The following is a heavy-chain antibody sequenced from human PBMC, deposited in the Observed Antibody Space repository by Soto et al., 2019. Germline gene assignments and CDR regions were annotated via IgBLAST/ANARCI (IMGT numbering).Heavy chain of an antibody. D-gene: IGHD1-26*01. CDR3: AKDLSGSYYTPTRYYGMDV. J-gene: IGHJ6*02. CDR2: INAGNGNT. Sequence: VKVSCKASGYTFTSYAMHWVRQAPGQRLEWMGWINAGNGNTKYSQKFQGRVTITRDTSASTAYMELSSLRSEDTAVYYCAKDLSGSYYTPTRYYGMDVWGQGTTVTVSS. V-gene: IGHV1-3*01. CDR1: GYTFTSYA.